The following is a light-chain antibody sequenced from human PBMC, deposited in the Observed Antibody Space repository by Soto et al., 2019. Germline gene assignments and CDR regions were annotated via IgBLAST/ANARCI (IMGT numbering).Light chain of an antibody. CDR3: LQYDSYPLT. CDR2: QAS. V-gene: IGKV1-5*03. CDR1: QSMSRW. J-gene: IGKJ4*01. Sequence: DTQMTQSPSTLSASVGDRVTITCRASQSMSRWLAWFQQKPGKAPRLLIYQASSLELGVPSRFSGSGSGTEFTLTINTLQSDDLATYYCLQYDSYPLTFGGGTKVDIK.